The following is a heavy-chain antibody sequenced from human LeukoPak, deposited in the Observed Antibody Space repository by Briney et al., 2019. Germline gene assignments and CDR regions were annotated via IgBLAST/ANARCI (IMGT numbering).Heavy chain of an antibody. CDR3: ARTVSGDYYGMDV. Sequence: PSETLSLTCTVSGGSINNSYWSWVRHPPGKGLEWIGYTSYSGSTNYNPSPKSRVTMSVDTSTDQFSLRLISVTAADTAVYYCARTVSGDYYGMDVWGQGTTVTVSS. CDR1: GGSINNSY. J-gene: IGHJ6*02. CDR2: TSYSGST. D-gene: IGHD1-26*01. V-gene: IGHV4-59*08.